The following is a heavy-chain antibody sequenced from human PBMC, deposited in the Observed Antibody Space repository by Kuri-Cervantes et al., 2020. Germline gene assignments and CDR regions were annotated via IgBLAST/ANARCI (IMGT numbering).Heavy chain of an antibody. D-gene: IGHD2-2*01. J-gene: IGHJ6*02. CDR3: ARGRYCSSTSCYASYYYYGMDV. CDR1: GGSFSGYY. CDR2: INHSGST. Sequence: SQTLSLTCAVYGGSFSGYYWSWIRQPPGKGLEWIGEINHSGSTNYNPSLKSRVTISVDTSKNQFSLKLSSVTAADTAVYYCARGRYCSSTSCYASYYYYGMDVWGQGTTVTVSS. V-gene: IGHV4-34*01.